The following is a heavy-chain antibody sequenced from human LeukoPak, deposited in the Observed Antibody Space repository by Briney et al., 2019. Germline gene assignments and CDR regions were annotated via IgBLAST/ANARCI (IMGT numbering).Heavy chain of an antibody. V-gene: IGHV5-51*01. J-gene: IGHJ6*02. D-gene: IGHD3-22*01. CDR3: ASPDPYYDSSGYGYYGMDV. Sequence: GESLKISCQGSGYSITSYWIGWVRQLPGKGLEWMGIIYPGDSDTRYSPSFQGQVTISADKSISTAYLQWSSLKASDTAMYYCASPDPYYDSSGYGYYGMDVWGQGTTVTVSS. CDR1: GYSITSYW. CDR2: IYPGDSDT.